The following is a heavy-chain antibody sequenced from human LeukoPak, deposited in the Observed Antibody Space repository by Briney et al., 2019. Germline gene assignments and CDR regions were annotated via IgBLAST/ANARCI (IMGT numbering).Heavy chain of an antibody. V-gene: IGHV3-23*01. D-gene: IGHD1-26*01. Sequence: GGSLRLSCAASGFTFSSYGMHWVRQAPGKGLEWVSAISGSGGGIYSADSVKGRFTISRDNSKNTLYLQMDSLRTEDTAVYYCARGGANYFDYWGQGTLVTVSS. CDR3: ARGGANYFDY. J-gene: IGHJ4*02. CDR2: ISGSGGGI. CDR1: GFTFSSYG.